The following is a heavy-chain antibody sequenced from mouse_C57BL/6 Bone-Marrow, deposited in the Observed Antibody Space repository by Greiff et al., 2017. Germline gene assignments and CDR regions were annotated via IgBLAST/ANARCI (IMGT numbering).Heavy chain of an antibody. CDR1: GYTFTSYW. CDR3: ESCARGEEYFDV. D-gene: IGHD3-3*01. J-gene: IGHJ1*03. V-gene: IGHV1-50*01. CDR2: IDPSDSYT. Sequence: QVQLQQPGAELVKPGASVKLSCKASGYTFTSYWMQWVKQRPGQGLEWIGEIDPSDSYTNYNQKFKGQATLTVDTSSSAAYMQLSSLTSEYSEVYYRESCARGEEYFDVWGTGTTVTVSS.